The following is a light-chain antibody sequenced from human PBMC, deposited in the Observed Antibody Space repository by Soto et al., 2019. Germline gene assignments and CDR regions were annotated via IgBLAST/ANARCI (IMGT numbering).Light chain of an antibody. CDR3: QQYYSTPYT. CDR1: QSVLYSSNNKNY. Sequence: DIVMTQSPDSLAVSLGERATIYCKSSQSVLYSSNNKNYLAWYQQKPGQPPKLLFSWASTRESGVPDRFSGSGSGTHFTLTISSLQAEDVAVYYCQQYYSTPYTFGQGTKLEIK. V-gene: IGKV4-1*01. J-gene: IGKJ2*01. CDR2: WAS.